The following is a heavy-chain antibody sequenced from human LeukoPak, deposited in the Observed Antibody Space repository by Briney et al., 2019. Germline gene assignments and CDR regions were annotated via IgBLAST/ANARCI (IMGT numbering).Heavy chain of an antibody. Sequence: PGGSLRLSCAASGFTFSSYAMSWVRQAPGKGLEWVSAISGSGGSTYYADSVKGRFTISRDNSKNTLYLQMNSLRAEDTAVYYCAKDDGDYSGYDGDYWGQGTLVTVSS. V-gene: IGHV3-23*01. CDR3: AKDDGDYSGYDGDY. D-gene: IGHD5-12*01. J-gene: IGHJ4*02. CDR1: GFTFSSYA. CDR2: ISGSGGST.